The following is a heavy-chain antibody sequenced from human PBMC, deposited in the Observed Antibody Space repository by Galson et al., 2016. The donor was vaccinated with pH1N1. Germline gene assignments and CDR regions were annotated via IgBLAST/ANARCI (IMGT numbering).Heavy chain of an antibody. V-gene: IGHV3-9*01. CDR1: GFTFDDYA. CDR2: ISWNGGSI. Sequence: SLRLSCAASGFTFDDYAMHWVRQAPGKGLEWVSGISWNGGSIGYADSVKGRFTISRDNAKNSLYLQMNSLRAEDTALYYCAKVTGYLYGYVDYWGQGTLVTVSS. D-gene: IGHD5-18*01. CDR3: AKVTGYLYGYVDY. J-gene: IGHJ4*02.